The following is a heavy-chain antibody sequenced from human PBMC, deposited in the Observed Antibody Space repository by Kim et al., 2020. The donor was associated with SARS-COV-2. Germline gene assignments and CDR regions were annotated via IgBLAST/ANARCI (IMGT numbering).Heavy chain of an antibody. J-gene: IGHJ4*02. CDR3: ARVSLGGSSWYYFDY. CDR2: ISGSNSYT. CDR1: GFIFSDCY. D-gene: IGHD6-13*01. V-gene: IGHV3-11*05. Sequence: GGSLRLSCAASGFIFSDCYMSWIRQAPGKGLEWVSYISGSNSYTNYADSVKGRFTISRDNAKNSLYLQMNSLRAEDTAVYYCARVSLGGSSWYYFDYWGQGTLVTVSS.